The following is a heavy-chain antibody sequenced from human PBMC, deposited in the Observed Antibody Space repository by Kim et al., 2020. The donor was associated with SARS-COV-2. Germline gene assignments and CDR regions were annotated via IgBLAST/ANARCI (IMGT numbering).Heavy chain of an antibody. D-gene: IGHD2-2*01. J-gene: IGHJ1*01. CDR3: TTGLGAVPAAIPG. CDR1: GFTFSNAW. CDR2: INSKTDGGTT. Sequence: GGSLRLSCAASGFTFSNAWMSWVRQAPGKGLEWVGRINSKTDGGTTDYAAPVKGRFTISRDDSKNTLYLQMNSLKTEDTAVYYCTTGLGAVPAAIPGWG. V-gene: IGHV3-15*01.